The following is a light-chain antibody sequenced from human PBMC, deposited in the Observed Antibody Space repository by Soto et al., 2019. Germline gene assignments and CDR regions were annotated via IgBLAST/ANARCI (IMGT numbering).Light chain of an antibody. J-gene: IGLJ1*01. CDR1: PSAVGGYNY. CDR2: DVS. V-gene: IGLV2-14*01. Sequence: QSVLTQPASGSGSPGQSITLPRPGTPSAVGGYNYVSWYQQHPGKAPKLMIYDVSNRPSGVSNRFSGSKSGNTASLTISGLQAEDEADYYCSSYTSSSTLLFGTGTKVTVL. CDR3: SSYTSSSTLL.